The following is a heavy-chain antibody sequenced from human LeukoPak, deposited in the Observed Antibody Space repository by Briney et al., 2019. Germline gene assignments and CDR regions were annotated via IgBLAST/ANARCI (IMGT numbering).Heavy chain of an antibody. CDR2: TSSSDSTK. Sequence: GGSLRLSCAASGFTFSSYSMNWVRQAPGKGLEWVSYTSSSDSTKYYADSVEGRFTISRDNAKNSLYLQMNGLRDEDTAVYYCARVTDTALDYFNGMGVWGQGTTVTVSS. CDR3: ARVTDTALDYFNGMGV. J-gene: IGHJ6*02. CDR1: GFTFSSYS. V-gene: IGHV3-48*02. D-gene: IGHD5-18*01.